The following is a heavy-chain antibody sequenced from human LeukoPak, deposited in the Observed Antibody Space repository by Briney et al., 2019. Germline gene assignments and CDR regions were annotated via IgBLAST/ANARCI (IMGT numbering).Heavy chain of an antibody. J-gene: IGHJ6*03. CDR2: IYYSGST. D-gene: IGHD6-19*01. CDR3: ARGTKRWLVRYYYYYMDV. CDR1: GGSINSPSYW. V-gene: IGHV4-39*07. Sequence: SETLSLTCSVSGGSINSPSYWWGWIRQPPGKGPEWIGCIYYSGSTYYNPSLKSRVTISVDTSKNQFSLKLSSVTAADTAVYYCARGTKRWLVRYYYYYMDVWGKGTTVTVSS.